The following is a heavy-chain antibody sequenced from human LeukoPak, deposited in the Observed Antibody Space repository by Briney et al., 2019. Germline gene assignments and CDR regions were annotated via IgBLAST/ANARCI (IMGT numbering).Heavy chain of an antibody. CDR1: GFTFSSYS. V-gene: IGHV3-21*01. Sequence: GGSLRLSCAASGFTFSSYSMNWVRQAPGKGLEWVSSISSSSSYIYYADSVKGRFTISRDNAKNSLYLQMNSLRAEDTAVYYCARAQITIFGVVPTYGMDVWGQGTTVTVSS. D-gene: IGHD3-3*01. J-gene: IGHJ6*02. CDR3: ARAQITIFGVVPTYGMDV. CDR2: ISSSSSYI.